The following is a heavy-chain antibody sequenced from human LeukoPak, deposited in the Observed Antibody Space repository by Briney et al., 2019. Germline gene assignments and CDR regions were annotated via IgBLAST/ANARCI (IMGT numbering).Heavy chain of an antibody. CDR1: GFTFSGYP. D-gene: IGHD3-22*01. CDR3: AREDYDDSSGYSSGLDV. Sequence: PGGSPRLSCAASGFTFSGYPIHWVRQAPGKGLEWVAVISYDGSNKYYADSVKGRFTISRDNSKNTLYLQMNSLRAEDTAVYYCAREDYDDSSGYSSGLDVWGQGTTVTVSS. J-gene: IGHJ6*02. V-gene: IGHV3-30-3*01. CDR2: ISYDGSNK.